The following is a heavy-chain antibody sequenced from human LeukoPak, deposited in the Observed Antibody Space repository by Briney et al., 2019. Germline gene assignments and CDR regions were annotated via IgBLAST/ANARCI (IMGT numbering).Heavy chain of an antibody. CDR1: GYTFTTHD. J-gene: IGHJ4*02. Sequence: ASVKVSCKASGYTFTTHDLTWVRQATGQGLEWMGWMDPGNGDTAYAQKFQGRVAMTRDASMSTAYMELNNLGSEDTAIYYCARGLGDYNTDWFPVSGYWGQGTPVTVSS. CDR3: ARGLGDYNTDWFPVSGY. D-gene: IGHD3-9*01. V-gene: IGHV1-8*01. CDR2: MDPGNGDT.